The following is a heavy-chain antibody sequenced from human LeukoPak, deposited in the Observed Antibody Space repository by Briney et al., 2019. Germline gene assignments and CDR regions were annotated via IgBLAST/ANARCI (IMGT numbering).Heavy chain of an antibody. J-gene: IGHJ4*02. D-gene: IGHD2-21*02. CDR2: ISSSGSTI. CDR1: GFTFSSYE. CDR3: ARDPLAYCGGDCYFFFDY. Sequence: GGSLRLSCAASGFTFSSYEMNWVRQAPGKGLEWVSYISSSGSTIYYADSVKGRFTISRENAKNSLYLQMNSLRAEDTAVYYCARDPLAYCGGDCYFFFDYWGQGTLVTVSS. V-gene: IGHV3-48*03.